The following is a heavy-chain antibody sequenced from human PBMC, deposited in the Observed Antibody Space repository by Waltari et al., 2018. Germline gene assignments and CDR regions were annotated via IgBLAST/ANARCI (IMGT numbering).Heavy chain of an antibody. J-gene: IGHJ3*01. Sequence: QLNLQESGPGLVKPSETLLLTCSVSGGSMTNNSTHWCWIRQPPGKGLEWTATISYSGATYYNPSLKSRVTISADTSKNQFALKLSSVTAADTAVYYCATYIGASIGTAAFDVWGQGTMVTVSS. CDR3: ATYIGASIGTAAFDV. CDR2: ISYSGAT. V-gene: IGHV4-39*01. D-gene: IGHD3-16*01. CDR1: GGSMTNNSTH.